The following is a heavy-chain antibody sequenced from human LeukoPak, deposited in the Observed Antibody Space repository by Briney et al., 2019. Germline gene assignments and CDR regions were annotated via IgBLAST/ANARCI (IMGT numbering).Heavy chain of an antibody. CDR3: AKDSGDYDRTGYHD. CDR2: ISGSGYST. V-gene: IGHV3-23*01. CDR1: GFTFRSYA. D-gene: IGHD3-22*01. J-gene: IGHJ4*02. Sequence: GGSLRLSCAASGFTFRSYAMSWVRQVPGKGLEWVSGISGSGYSTYYADSVKGRFTISRDNSKNTLYLEMNSLRAEDTAVYHCAKDSGDYDRTGYHDWGQGTLVIVSS.